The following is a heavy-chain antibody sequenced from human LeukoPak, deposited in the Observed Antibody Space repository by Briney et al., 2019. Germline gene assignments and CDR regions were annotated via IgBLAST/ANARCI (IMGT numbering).Heavy chain of an antibody. CDR1: GGSISSYY. Sequence: SETLSLTCTVSGGSISSYYWSWIRQPPGKGLEWIGYIYYSGSTNYNPSLKSRVTISVDTSKNQFSLKLTSVTAADTAVYYCARGDVLTGYPSRPDFWGQGALVIVSS. J-gene: IGHJ4*02. D-gene: IGHD3-9*01. CDR2: IYYSGST. CDR3: ARGDVLTGYPSRPDF. V-gene: IGHV4-59*12.